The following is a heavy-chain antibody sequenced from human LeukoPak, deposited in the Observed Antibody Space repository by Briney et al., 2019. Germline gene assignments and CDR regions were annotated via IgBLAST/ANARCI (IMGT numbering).Heavy chain of an antibody. J-gene: IGHJ4*02. Sequence: GGSLRLSCAASGFTFSTYEMNWVRQAPGRGLEWVSYIGSSGTTIYYADSVKGRFTISRDNAKNSLYLQMNSLRAEDTAVYYCARLGSLCRNGVCYGGWGQGILVTVST. D-gene: IGHD2-8*01. CDR2: IGSSGTTI. V-gene: IGHV3-48*03. CDR3: ARLGSLCRNGVCYGG. CDR1: GFTFSTYE.